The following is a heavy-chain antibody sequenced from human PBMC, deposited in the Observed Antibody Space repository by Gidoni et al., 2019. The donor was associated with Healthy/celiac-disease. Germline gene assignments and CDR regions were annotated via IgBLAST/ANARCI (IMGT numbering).Heavy chain of an antibody. V-gene: IGHV4-34*01. CDR2: INHSGRT. CDR1: GGSFSGYY. D-gene: IGHD3-10*01. J-gene: IGHJ4*02. Sequence: QVQLQQWGAGLLTPSETLSPTCAGYGGSFSGYYWSWIRQPPGKGLEWIGEINHSGRTNSNPSLKSRVTISVDTSKNQFSLKLSSVTAADTAVYYCARGPYYYGSGSYYGLDYWGQGTLVTVSS. CDR3: ARGPYYYGSGSYYGLDY.